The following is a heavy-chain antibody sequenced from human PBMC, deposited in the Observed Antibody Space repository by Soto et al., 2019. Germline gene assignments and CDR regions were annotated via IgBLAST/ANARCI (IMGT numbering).Heavy chain of an antibody. CDR2: IYYSGST. J-gene: IGHJ4*02. V-gene: IGHV4-61*01. Sequence: PSETLSLTCTVSGGSVSSGSYYWSWIRQPPGKGLEWIGYIYYSGSTNYNPSLKSRVTISVDTSKNQFSLKLSSVTAADTAVYYCAREVIDRGSGYQSGNRTDYWGQGTLVTVSS. CDR3: AREVIDRGSGYQSGNRTDY. D-gene: IGHD3-3*01. CDR1: GGSVSSGSYY.